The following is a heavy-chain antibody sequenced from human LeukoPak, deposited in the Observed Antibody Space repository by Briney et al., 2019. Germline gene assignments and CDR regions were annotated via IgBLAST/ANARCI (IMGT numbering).Heavy chain of an antibody. CDR2: ISYDGSNK. J-gene: IGHJ4*02. V-gene: IGHV3-30*19. CDR1: GFSFDTYA. D-gene: IGHD6-13*01. CDR3: AREYSSSWSYNTFDY. Sequence: PGGSLRLSCAASGFSFDTYAMHWVRQAPGKGLEWVAVISYDGSNKYYADSVKGRFTISRDNSKNTLYLQMNSLRAEDTAVYYCAREYSSSWSYNTFDYWGQGTLVTVSS.